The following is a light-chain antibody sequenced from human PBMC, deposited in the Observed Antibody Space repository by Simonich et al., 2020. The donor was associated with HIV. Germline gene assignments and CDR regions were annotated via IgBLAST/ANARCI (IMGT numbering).Light chain of an antibody. CDR1: QSVSSY. Sequence: EIVMTQSPATLSVSPGERATLLCSASQSVSSYLAWYQQKPGQAPRLLIYDASNRATGIPARFSGSGSGTDFTLTISSLEPEDFAVYYCQQRSNWPPSLTFGGGTKVEIK. CDR2: DAS. V-gene: IGKV3-11*01. CDR3: QQRSNWPPSLT. J-gene: IGKJ4*01.